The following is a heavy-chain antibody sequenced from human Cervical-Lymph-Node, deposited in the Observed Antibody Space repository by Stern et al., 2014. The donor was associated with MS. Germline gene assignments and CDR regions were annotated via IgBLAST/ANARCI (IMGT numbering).Heavy chain of an antibody. D-gene: IGHD1-26*01. CDR3: ARGDVVGAIGHFDY. CDR2: IWYDGTYR. V-gene: IGHV3-33*01. J-gene: IGHJ4*02. Sequence: VQLVQSGGGVVQPGRSLRLSCAASGFTFSSMHWVRQAPGKGLEWVAIIWYDGTYRFYADSVKGRFTISRDNSKNTLYLQMNSLRVEDTALYYCARGDVVGAIGHFDYWGQGTLVTVSS. CDR1: GFTFSS.